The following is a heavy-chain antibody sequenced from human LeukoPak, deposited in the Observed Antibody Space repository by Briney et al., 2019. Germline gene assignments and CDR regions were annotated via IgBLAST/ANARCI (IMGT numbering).Heavy chain of an antibody. Sequence: PSEPLSLTCTVSGGSIISYYWSWIRQPAGKGLEWIGRIYTSGSTNYNPSLESRVTMSVDTSKNQFSLKLSSVTPEDTAVYYCARDQEGWNTRPCYMDVWGKGTTVTVSS. CDR1: GGSIISYY. J-gene: IGHJ6*03. CDR3: ARDQEGWNTRPCYMDV. CDR2: IYTSGST. D-gene: IGHD1/OR15-1a*01. V-gene: IGHV4-4*07.